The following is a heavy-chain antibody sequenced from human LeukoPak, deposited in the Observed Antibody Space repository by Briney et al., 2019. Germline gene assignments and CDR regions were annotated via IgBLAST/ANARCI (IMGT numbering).Heavy chain of an antibody. CDR3: ARGGGLRYSSGRYRTRFDP. V-gene: IGHV1-2*04. J-gene: IGHJ5*02. D-gene: IGHD6-19*01. Sequence: ASVKVSCKASGYTFTGYYMHWVRQAPGQGLEWMGWINPNSGGTSYAQKFQGWVTMTTDTSTSTAYMELRSLRSDDTAVYYCARGGGLRYSSGRYRTRFDPWGQGTLVTVSS. CDR2: INPNSGGT. CDR1: GYTFTGYY.